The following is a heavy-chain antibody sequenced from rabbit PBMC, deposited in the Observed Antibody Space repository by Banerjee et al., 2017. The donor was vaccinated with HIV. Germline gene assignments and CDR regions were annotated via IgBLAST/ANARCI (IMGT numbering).Heavy chain of an antibody. Sequence: QSLEESGGDLVKPGASLTLTCTASEFSFSTRYYMCWVRQAPGKGLEWIGCIYTGSVGTYYASWAKGRFTISRPSSTTVTLQMTSLTAADTATYFCARNVQDYAGYDGLWGPGTLVTVS. D-gene: IGHD7-1*01. CDR1: EFSFSTRYY. CDR2: IYTGSVGT. V-gene: IGHV1S40*01. CDR3: ARNVQDYAGYDGL. J-gene: IGHJ4*01.